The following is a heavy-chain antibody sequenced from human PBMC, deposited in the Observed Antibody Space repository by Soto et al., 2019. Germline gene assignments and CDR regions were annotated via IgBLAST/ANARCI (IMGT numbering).Heavy chain of an antibody. CDR2: ISGYNGNT. CDR1: GYTFTSHG. D-gene: IGHD2-15*01. V-gene: IGHV1-18*04. Sequence: ASVTVSCKASGYTFTSHGINWRRQAPGQGLEWMGWISGYNGNTNYAQKLQGRVTMTPDTSTTTAYMELRSLRSDDTAVYYCTSWAGQVHDVGGPLDYWGQGSRVTVSS. CDR3: TSWAGQVHDVGGPLDY. J-gene: IGHJ4*02.